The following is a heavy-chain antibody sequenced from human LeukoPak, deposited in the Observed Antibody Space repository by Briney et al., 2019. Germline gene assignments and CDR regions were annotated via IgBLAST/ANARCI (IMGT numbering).Heavy chain of an antibody. J-gene: IGHJ5*02. V-gene: IGHV3-23*01. Sequence: GGSLRLSCAASGFTFSSYSMNWVRQAPGKGLEWVSAISGSGGSTYYADSVKGRFTISRDNSKNTLYLQMSSLRAEDTAAYYCAKEYCSSTSCYTGWFDPWGQGTLVTVSS. D-gene: IGHD2-2*02. CDR2: ISGSGGST. CDR3: AKEYCSSTSCYTGWFDP. CDR1: GFTFSSYS.